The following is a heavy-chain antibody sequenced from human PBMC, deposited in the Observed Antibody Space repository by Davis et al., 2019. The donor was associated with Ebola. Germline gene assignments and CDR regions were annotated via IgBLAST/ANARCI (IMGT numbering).Heavy chain of an antibody. J-gene: IGHJ4*02. CDR1: GASISSYY. CDR2: FYHSGST. D-gene: IGHD3-10*01. CDR3: ARFARRLDY. Sequence: GSLRLSCTVSGASISSYYWSWIRQSPGKALEWLGHFYHSGSTNYNPSLKSRVTISVDTSKNQFSLKLSSVTAADTAVYYCARFARRLDYWGQGTLVIVSS. V-gene: IGHV4-59*01.